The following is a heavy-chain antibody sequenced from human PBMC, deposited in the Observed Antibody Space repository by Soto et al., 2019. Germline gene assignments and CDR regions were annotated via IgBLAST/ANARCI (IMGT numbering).Heavy chain of an antibody. V-gene: IGHV1-46*03. J-gene: IGHJ3*02. CDR2: INPSGGST. CDR3: ARDRGEVLVYCSGGSCPDAFDI. Sequence: QVQLVQSGAEVKKPGASVKVSCKASGYTFTSYYMHWVRQAPGQGLEWMGIINPSGGSTSYAQTFQGRVTMTRDTSTSTVYMELSSLRSEDTAVYYCARDRGEVLVYCSGGSCPDAFDIWGQGTMVTVSS. D-gene: IGHD2-15*01. CDR1: GYTFTSYY.